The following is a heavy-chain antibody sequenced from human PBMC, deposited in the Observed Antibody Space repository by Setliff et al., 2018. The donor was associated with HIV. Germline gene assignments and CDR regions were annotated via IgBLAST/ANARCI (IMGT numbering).Heavy chain of an antibody. CDR2: IYYSGST. CDR1: GGSISSYY. V-gene: IGHV4-59*08. Sequence: SETLSLTCTVSGGSISSYYWSWIRQQPGKGLEWIGYIYYSGSTHHNPSLESRVATSVDTSKNQFSLKLSSVTAADTAVYYCARIVRWELVATSTFFYYYMDVWGKGTTVTVSS. CDR3: ARIVRWELVATSTFFYYYMDV. D-gene: IGHD1-26*01. J-gene: IGHJ6*03.